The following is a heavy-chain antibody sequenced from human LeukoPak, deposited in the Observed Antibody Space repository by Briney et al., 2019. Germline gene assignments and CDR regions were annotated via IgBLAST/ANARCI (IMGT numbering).Heavy chain of an antibody. CDR2: IDTNTGNP. CDR1: GYTFTNYT. CDR3: TRGRDTTGYFVY. J-gene: IGHJ4*02. D-gene: IGHD3-22*01. Sequence: ASVNVSCKAPGYTFTNYTINWVRLAPGQGLEWMGWIDTNTGNPTYVQGFAGRFVFSLDTSVTTTYLQISSLKAEDSAVYYCTRGRDTTGYFVYWGQGTLVTVSS. V-gene: IGHV7-4-1*02.